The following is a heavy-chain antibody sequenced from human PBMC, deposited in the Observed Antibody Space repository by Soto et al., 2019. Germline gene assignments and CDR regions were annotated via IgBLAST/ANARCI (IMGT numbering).Heavy chain of an antibody. J-gene: IGHJ4*02. CDR2: IWYDGSNK. V-gene: IGHV3-33*01. D-gene: IGHD3-22*01. CDR1: GFTFSSYG. CDR3: ARDDDSSCYAPPSDY. Sequence: QVQVVESGGGVVQPGRSLRLSCAASGFTFSSYGMHWVRQAPGKGLEWVAVIWYDGSNKYYADSVKGRFTISRDNSKNTLYLQMNSLRDEDTAVYYCARDDDSSCYAPPSDYWGQGTLVTVSS.